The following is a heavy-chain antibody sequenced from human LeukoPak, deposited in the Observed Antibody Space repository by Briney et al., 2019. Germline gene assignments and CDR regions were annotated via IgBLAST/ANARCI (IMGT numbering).Heavy chain of an antibody. CDR1: GFTFSSYP. CDR3: AKVRSGDAVTRIDP. V-gene: IGHV3-23*01. CDR2: ISGSGGST. Sequence: GGSLRLSCAASGFTFSSYPMSWVRQAPGKGLEWVSAISGSGGSTYYADSVKGRFTISRDNSKNTLYLQMNSLRAEDTAVYYCAKVRSGDAVTRIDPWGQGTLVTVSS. J-gene: IGHJ5*02. D-gene: IGHD3-10*01.